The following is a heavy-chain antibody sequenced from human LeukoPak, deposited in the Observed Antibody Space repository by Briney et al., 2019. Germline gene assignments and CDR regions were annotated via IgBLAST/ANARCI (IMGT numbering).Heavy chain of an antibody. CDR1: GFTFSNAW. CDR2: IKRKTDGGTT. CDR3: TTAVVVTGFDC. J-gene: IGHJ4*02. D-gene: IGHD2-21*02. V-gene: IGHV3-15*01. Sequence: PGGSLRLSCAASGFTFSNAWMTWVRQTPGKGLEWVCRIKRKTDGGTTDYAAPVKGRFNISRDDSKNMVYLQMNSLKTEDTAVYYCTTAVVVTGFDCWGQGTLVSVSS.